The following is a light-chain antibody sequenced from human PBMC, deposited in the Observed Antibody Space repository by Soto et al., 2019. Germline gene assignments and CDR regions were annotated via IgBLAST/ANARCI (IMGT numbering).Light chain of an antibody. V-gene: IGKV3-20*01. J-gene: IGKJ1*01. CDR3: QRFDSSVT. Sequence: EIVLTQSPGSLSLSPGERATLSCRVRQSVSSTFFAWYQQRPGQAPRLLMYGASSRATGIPERFSGSGSGTDFTLTISRLEPEDFEVYYCQRFDSSVTFGQGTKVEIK. CDR1: QSVSSTF. CDR2: GAS.